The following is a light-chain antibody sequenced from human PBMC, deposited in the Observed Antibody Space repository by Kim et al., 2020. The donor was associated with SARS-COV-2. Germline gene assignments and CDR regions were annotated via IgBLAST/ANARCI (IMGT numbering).Light chain of an antibody. CDR3: QAWDSSIVV. CDR2: QDR. CDR1: KLGNKY. J-gene: IGLJ3*02. V-gene: IGLV3-1*01. Sequence: VSPGQTARIPCSGDKLGNKYACWYQQKPGQSPVLVIYQDRLRPSGIPERFSGSNSGNTATLTISGTQATDEADYYCQAWDSSIVVFGGGTQLTVL.